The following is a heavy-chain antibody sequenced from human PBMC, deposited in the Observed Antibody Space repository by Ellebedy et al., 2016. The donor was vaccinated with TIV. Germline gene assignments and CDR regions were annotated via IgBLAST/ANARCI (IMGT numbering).Heavy chain of an antibody. CDR2: ISYDGSNK. CDR3: AKDGRYNWNARYYYGMDV. J-gene: IGHJ6*02. D-gene: IGHD1-20*01. Sequence: GESLKISXAASGFTFSSYAMHWVRQAPGKGLEWVAVISYDGSNKYYADSVKGRFTISRDNSKNTLYLQMNSLRAEDTAVYYCAKDGRYNWNARYYYGMDVWGQGTTVTVSS. V-gene: IGHV3-30*04. CDR1: GFTFSSYA.